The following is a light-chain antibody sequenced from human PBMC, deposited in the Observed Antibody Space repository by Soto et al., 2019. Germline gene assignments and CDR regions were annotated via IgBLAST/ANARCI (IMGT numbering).Light chain of an antibody. CDR1: QGVSST. V-gene: IGKV3-15*01. Sequence: EIVMTQSPATLSVSPGEGATLSCRASQGVSSTLAWYQQKPGQAPRLLIYDASTRAPGIPARFSGSGSGTEFTLTISSLQSDDFAFYYCQQYNGWPGTFGQGTKVEIK. J-gene: IGKJ1*01. CDR2: DAS. CDR3: QQYNGWPGT.